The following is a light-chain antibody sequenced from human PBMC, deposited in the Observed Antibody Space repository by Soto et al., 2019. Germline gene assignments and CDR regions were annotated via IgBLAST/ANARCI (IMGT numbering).Light chain of an antibody. CDR1: SSDVGGYDY. CDR2: EVT. J-gene: IGLJ3*02. CDR3: TSYTSSNTWV. Sequence: QSVLTQPASVSGSPGQSITIFCTGTSSDVGGYDYVSWYQQHPDKAPKLMIYEVTNRPSGVSNRFSGSKSGNTASLTISGLLAEDEADYYCTSYTSSNTWVFGGGTKLTVL. V-gene: IGLV2-14*01.